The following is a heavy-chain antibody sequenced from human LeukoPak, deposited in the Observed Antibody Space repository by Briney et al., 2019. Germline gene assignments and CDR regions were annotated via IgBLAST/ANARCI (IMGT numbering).Heavy chain of an antibody. V-gene: IGHV1-46*01. D-gene: IGHD3-16*01. CDR2: INTSGGSK. Sequence: GASVKVSRKASGYTFITYYTHWVRQAPGQGLEKMGIINTSGGSKSFAEKLQGRVTMTRETSTSTVFMELRSLRSEDTAVYYCARGDYDSGHFFEYWGQGTLVTVSS. J-gene: IGHJ4*02. CDR1: GYTFITYY. CDR3: ARGDYDSGHFFEY.